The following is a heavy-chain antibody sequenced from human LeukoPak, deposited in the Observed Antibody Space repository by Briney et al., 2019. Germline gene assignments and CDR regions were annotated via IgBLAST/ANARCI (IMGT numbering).Heavy chain of an antibody. CDR3: TRGSPPPLRFLQGKDFGMDV. V-gene: IGHV1-18*01. J-gene: IGHJ6*02. Sequence: ASVKVSCKPSGHTFARYGISWVRQAPGLGLEWMGWIGPFNRKTNYAQKFQGRVIMTSDISTDTIYMELRSLRSDDTAVYYCTRGSPPPLRFLQGKDFGMDVWGQGTTVTVSS. D-gene: IGHD3-3*01. CDR1: GHTFARYG. CDR2: IGPFNRKT.